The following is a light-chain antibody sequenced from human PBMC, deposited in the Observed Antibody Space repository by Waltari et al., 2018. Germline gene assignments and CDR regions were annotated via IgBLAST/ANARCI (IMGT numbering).Light chain of an antibody. CDR3: ATWDDSLSGWV. V-gene: IGLV1-47*01. Sequence: QSVLTQPPSASGTPGQRVTISCSGSSYNLGSNNVYWYQQYPGTAPKVLVYKNSQRPSGVPDRFSGSKSGTSASLAISGLRSEDEADYYCATWDDSLSGWVFGGGTKLTVL. J-gene: IGLJ3*02. CDR2: KNS. CDR1: SYNLGSNN.